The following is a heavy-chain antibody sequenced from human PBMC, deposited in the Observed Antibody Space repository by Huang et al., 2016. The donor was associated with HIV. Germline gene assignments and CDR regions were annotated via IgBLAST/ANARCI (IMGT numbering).Heavy chain of an antibody. Sequence: QVHLQQWGTGLLKPSETLSLTCAVYGGSFSGYYWNWSRQSPGKGLEWIGKINHGGITNYNPCLESRVTMSVDPSKKQFSLKLSAVSVADSAVYYCARGIMISFGGPFDPWGQGTLVIVSS. CDR2: INHGGIT. V-gene: IGHV4-34*01. J-gene: IGHJ5*02. D-gene: IGHD3-16*01. CDR3: ARGIMISFGGPFDP. CDR1: GGSFSGYY.